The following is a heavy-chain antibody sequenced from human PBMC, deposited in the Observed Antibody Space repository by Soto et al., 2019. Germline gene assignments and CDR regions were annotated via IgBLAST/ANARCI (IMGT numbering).Heavy chain of an antibody. Sequence: SETLSLTCTVSGDSISSGGYYWSWIRQHPGKGLEWIGHIYYSGSTYYNPSLKSRFTISADTSQNQFSLELRSVTAADTAMYYCARANPADGTRYWGHGTLVTVS. V-gene: IGHV4-31*03. J-gene: IGHJ4*01. CDR2: IYYSGST. CDR1: GDSISSGGYY. CDR3: ARANPADGTRY. D-gene: IGHD6-13*01.